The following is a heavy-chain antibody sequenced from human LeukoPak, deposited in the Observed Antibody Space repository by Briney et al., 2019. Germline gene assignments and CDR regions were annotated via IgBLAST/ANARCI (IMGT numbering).Heavy chain of an antibody. Sequence: SETLSLTCTISGESISGFYWTWIRQPPGKGLEWIGYIYYSGSTNYNPSLKSRVTISVDTSKNQFSLKLSSVTAADTAVYYCARDSRRYYGSGLEPSFYFDYWGQGTLVTVSS. CDR3: ARDSRRYYGSGLEPSFYFDY. V-gene: IGHV4-59*01. CDR1: GESISGFY. D-gene: IGHD3-10*01. J-gene: IGHJ4*02. CDR2: IYYSGST.